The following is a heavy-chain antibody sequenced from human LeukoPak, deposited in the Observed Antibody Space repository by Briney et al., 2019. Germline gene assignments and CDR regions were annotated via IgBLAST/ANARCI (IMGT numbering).Heavy chain of an antibody. CDR3: SRAGRWNYAMDY. CDR2: IRTKAYGGTT. V-gene: IGHV3-49*03. Sequence: GGSLRLSCTASGFTFGDYVMTWFRQAPGKGLEWVGFIRTKAYGGTTEYAASVKGRFTISRDDSKSIAYLQMNSLKTEDTAVYYCSRAGRWNYAMDYWGQGTLVTVSS. J-gene: IGHJ4*02. D-gene: IGHD1-7*01. CDR1: GFTFGDYV.